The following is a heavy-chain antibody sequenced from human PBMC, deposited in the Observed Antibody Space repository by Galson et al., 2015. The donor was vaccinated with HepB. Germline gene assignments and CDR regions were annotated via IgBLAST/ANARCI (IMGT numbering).Heavy chain of an antibody. CDR1: GFTFSGSA. CDR2: IRSKANSYAT. V-gene: IGHV3-73*01. CDR3: TRLGVVDTAMATGL. D-gene: IGHD5-18*01. J-gene: IGHJ4*02. Sequence: SLRLSCAASGFTFSGSAMHWVRQASGKGLEWVGRIRSKANSYATAYAASVKGRFTISRDDPKNTAYLQMNSLKTEDTAVYYCTRLGVVDTAMATGLWGQGTLVTVSS.